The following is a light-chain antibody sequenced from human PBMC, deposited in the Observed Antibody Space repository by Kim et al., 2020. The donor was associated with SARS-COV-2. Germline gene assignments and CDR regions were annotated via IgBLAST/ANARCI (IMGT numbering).Light chain of an antibody. V-gene: IGKV1-27*01. CDR3: QKYNSAPRT. J-gene: IGKJ1*01. CDR1: QGISKF. Sequence: ASVGDRVTITCRASQGISKFLAWYQQKPGKVPKVLIYAASTLQSGVPSRFSGSGSGTDFTLTISSLQPEDVATYYCQKYNSAPRTFGQGTKVDIK. CDR2: AAS.